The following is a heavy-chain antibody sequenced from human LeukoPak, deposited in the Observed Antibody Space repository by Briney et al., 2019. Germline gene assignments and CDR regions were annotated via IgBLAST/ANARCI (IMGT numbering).Heavy chain of an antibody. CDR3: ARGLDNFWSGYFTETDAFDI. V-gene: IGHV4-34*01. CDR1: GGSFSGYY. Sequence: SETLSLTCAVYGGSFSGYYWSWIRQPPGKGLEWIGEINHSGSTNYNPSLKSRVTISVDTSKNQFSLKLSSVTAADTAVYYCARGLDNFWSGYFTETDAFDIWGQGTMVTVSS. CDR2: INHSGST. J-gene: IGHJ3*02. D-gene: IGHD3-3*01.